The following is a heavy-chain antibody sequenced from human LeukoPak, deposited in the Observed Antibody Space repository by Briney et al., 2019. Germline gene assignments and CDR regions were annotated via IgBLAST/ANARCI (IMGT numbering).Heavy chain of an antibody. CDR2: IYHSGST. CDR3: ARLRDDYYDSSGLDY. CDR1: GGSISSSSYY. D-gene: IGHD3-22*01. V-gene: IGHV4-39*07. J-gene: IGHJ4*02. Sequence: PSETLSLTCTVSGGSISSSSYYWGWIRQPPGKGLEWIGSIYHSGSTYYNPSLKSRVTISVDRSKNQFSLKLSSVTAADTAVYYCARLRDDYYDSSGLDYWGQGTLVTVSS.